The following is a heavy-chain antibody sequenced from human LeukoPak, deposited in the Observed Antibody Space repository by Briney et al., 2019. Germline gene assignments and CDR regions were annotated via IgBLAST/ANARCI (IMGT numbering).Heavy chain of an antibody. J-gene: IGHJ6*03. CDR2: IYYSGRP. Sequence: SETLSLTCTVSGGSISSNYWSWVRQPPGKGLEWIGYIYYSGRPNYKSSLNSRVTISIDTTKNQFSLKLSSVTAADTAVYYCARSDPYYDILTGYYYYYYMDVWGKGTTVTVSS. CDR1: GGSISSNY. V-gene: IGHV4-59*01. CDR3: ARSDPYYDILTGYYYYYYMDV. D-gene: IGHD3-9*01.